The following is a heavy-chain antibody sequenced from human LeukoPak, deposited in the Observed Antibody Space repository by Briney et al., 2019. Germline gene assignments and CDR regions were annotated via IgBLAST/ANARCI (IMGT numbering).Heavy chain of an antibody. V-gene: IGHV4-30-4*08. J-gene: IGHJ3*02. D-gene: IGHD4-23*01. Sequence: SETLSLTCTVSGGSISSGDYYWCWIRQPPGKGLEWIGYIYYSGSTYYNPSLKSRVTISVDTSKNQFSLKLSSVTAADTAVYYCARPGTASGNDAFDIWGQGTMVTVSS. CDR2: IYYSGST. CDR3: ARPGTASGNDAFDI. CDR1: GGSISSGDYY.